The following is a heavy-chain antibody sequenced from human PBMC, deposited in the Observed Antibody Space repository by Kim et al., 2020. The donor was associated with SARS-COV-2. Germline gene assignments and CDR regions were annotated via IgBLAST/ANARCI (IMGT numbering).Heavy chain of an antibody. CDR3: TTYGGVVAATLGKVDY. Sequence: PVKGRFTISRDDSKNTLYLQMNSLKTEDTAVYYCTTYGGVVAATLGKVDYWGQGTLVTVSS. D-gene: IGHD2-15*01. V-gene: IGHV3-15*01. J-gene: IGHJ4*02.